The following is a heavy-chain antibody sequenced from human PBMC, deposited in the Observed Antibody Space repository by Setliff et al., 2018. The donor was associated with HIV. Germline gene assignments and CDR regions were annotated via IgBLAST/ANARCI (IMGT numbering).Heavy chain of an antibody. CDR3: ARDRIAAAGTLMGY. J-gene: IGHJ4*02. Sequence: ASVKVSCKASGDTFTSYEINWVRQATGQGLEWMGWMNPHSGKVGHAQKFQGRITMTRNTSISTVYMELSSLRSDDTAVYYCARDRIAAAGTLMGYWGQGTLVTVSS. CDR1: GDTFTSYE. CDR2: MNPHSGKV. V-gene: IGHV1-8*01. D-gene: IGHD6-13*01.